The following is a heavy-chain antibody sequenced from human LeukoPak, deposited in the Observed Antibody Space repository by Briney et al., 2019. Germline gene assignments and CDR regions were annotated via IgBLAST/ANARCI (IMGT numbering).Heavy chain of an antibody. CDR1: GFTFSSYA. Sequence: GSLRLSCAASGFTFSSYAVHWVRQAPGKGLEWVAVISYDGSNKYYADSVKGRFTISRDNSKNTLYLQMNSLRAEDTAVYYCARTKRGYSYGYFDYWGQGTLVTVSS. D-gene: IGHD5-18*01. CDR2: ISYDGSNK. CDR3: ARTKRGYSYGYFDY. V-gene: IGHV3-30*04. J-gene: IGHJ4*02.